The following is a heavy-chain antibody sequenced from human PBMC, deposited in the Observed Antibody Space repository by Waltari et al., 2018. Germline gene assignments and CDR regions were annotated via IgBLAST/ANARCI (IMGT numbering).Heavy chain of an antibody. Sequence: QLQLQESGPGLVKPSETLSLTCTVSGGSISSSSYYWGWIRQPPGKGLEWIGSIYYSAITYSSLTPKSRVTIAVDTTKKQFALKLGSVTAAETAVYYCARHVNGGRGVADYWGQGTLVTVSS. D-gene: IGHD3-16*01. V-gene: IGHV4-39*01. J-gene: IGHJ4*02. CDR2: IYYSAIT. CDR1: GGSISSSSYY. CDR3: ARHVNGGRGVADY.